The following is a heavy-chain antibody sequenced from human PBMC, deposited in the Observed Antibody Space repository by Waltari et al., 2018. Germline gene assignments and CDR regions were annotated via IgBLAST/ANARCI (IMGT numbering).Heavy chain of an antibody. D-gene: IGHD6-6*01. CDR2: IYYSGST. CDR3: ARLQYSSSSFDY. Sequence: QVQLQESGPGLVKPSQTLSLTCTVSGGSISSGGYYWSCIRQHPGTGLEWIGYIYYSGSTDYNPTLKSRVTKSVGTSKNQFSLKLSSVTDADTAVDYCARLQYSSSSFDYWGQGTLVTVSS. CDR1: GGSISSGGYY. V-gene: IGHV4-31*03. J-gene: IGHJ4*02.